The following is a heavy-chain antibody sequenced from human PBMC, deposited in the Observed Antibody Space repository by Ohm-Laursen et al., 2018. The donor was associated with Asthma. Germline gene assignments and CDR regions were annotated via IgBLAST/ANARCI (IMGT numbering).Heavy chain of an antibody. CDR1: GFTFSSYA. Sequence: GSLRLSCAASGFTFSSYAMSWVRQAPGKGLEWVSAISGGGDNTNYADSVKGRFTISRDESKNTLFLQMNSLRAEDTALYYCAKDDSSAWTHLDYWGQGTLVTVSS. D-gene: IGHD6-19*01. J-gene: IGHJ4*02. CDR2: ISGGGDNT. V-gene: IGHV3-23*01. CDR3: AKDDSSAWTHLDY.